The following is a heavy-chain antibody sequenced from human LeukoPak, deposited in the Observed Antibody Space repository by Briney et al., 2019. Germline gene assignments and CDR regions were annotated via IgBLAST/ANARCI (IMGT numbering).Heavy chain of an antibody. CDR1: GLTFSSYS. V-gene: IGHV3-21*01. Sequence: GGSLRLSCAASGLTFSSYSMNWVRQAPGKGLEWVSSTSSSSSYIYYADSVKGRFTISRDNAKNSLYLQMNSLRAEDTAVYYCARDRVGGGGFDPWGQGTLVTVSS. J-gene: IGHJ5*02. D-gene: IGHD3-16*01. CDR3: ARDRVGGGGFDP. CDR2: TSSSSSYI.